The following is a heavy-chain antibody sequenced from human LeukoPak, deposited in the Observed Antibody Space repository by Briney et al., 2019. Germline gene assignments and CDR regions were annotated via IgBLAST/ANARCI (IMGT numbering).Heavy chain of an antibody. V-gene: IGHV4-59*01. CDR1: GGSISSYF. CDR2: VSNTGTT. J-gene: IGHJ4*02. D-gene: IGHD6-19*01. CDR3: ARAGWFSTTWHFDY. Sequence: PSETLSLTCTVSGGSISSYFWSWIRQPPGKGLEWIGYVSNTGTTNYKPSLKSRVTISVDTSKNQFSLKLTSVTAADTAVYYCARAGWFSTTWHFDYWGQGILVTVSS.